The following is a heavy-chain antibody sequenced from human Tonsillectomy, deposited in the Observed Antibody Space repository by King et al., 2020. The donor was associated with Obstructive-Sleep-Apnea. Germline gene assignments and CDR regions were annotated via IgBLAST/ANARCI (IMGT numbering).Heavy chain of an antibody. V-gene: IGHV3-23*04. CDR3: AKGPAQQLVPNYFDF. J-gene: IGHJ4*02. D-gene: IGHD6-13*01. Sequence: VQLVESGGGLVQPGGSLRLSCAASGFTFSSYAMSWVRQAPGKGVEWVSSINYSGGSTYYADSVKGRFTISSDNSKNTLYLQMNSLGAEDTALYYCAKGPAQQLVPNYFDFWGQGSPVTVSS. CDR2: INYSGGST. CDR1: GFTFSSYA.